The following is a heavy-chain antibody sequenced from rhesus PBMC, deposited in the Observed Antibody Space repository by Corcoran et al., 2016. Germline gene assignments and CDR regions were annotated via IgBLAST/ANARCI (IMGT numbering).Heavy chain of an antibody. Sequence: QVQLQESGTGLVKPSETLSLTCAVSGASISSYWWSWIRQPPGKGREWIGEINGNRCRTYYHPPHQSRVTISKDAPKNRFSLKLSSATAADTAVYYCARDQLAGNYWGQGVLVTVSS. CDR3: ARDQLAGNY. V-gene: IGHV4-80*01. CDR1: GASISSYW. CDR2: INGNRCRT. J-gene: IGHJ4*01. D-gene: IGHD4-29*01.